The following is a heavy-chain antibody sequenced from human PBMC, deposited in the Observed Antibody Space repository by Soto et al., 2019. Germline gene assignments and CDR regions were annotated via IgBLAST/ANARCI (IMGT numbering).Heavy chain of an antibody. V-gene: IGHV1-69*02. CDR2: IIPILGIA. CDR3: ASSPVVTFGGVIVNQKYYFDY. Sequence: ASVKVSCKASGGTFSSYTISWVRQAPGQGLEWMGRIIPILGIANYAQKFQGRVTITADKSTSTAYMELSSLRSEDTAVYYCASSPVVTFGGVIVNQKYYFDYWGQGTLVTVSS. D-gene: IGHD3-16*02. J-gene: IGHJ4*02. CDR1: GGTFSSYT.